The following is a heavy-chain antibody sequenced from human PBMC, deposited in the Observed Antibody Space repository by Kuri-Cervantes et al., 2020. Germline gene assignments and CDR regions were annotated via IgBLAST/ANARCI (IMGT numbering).Heavy chain of an antibody. CDR1: GFTFSSYA. CDR2: ISYDGSNK. V-gene: IGHV3-30*04. D-gene: IGHD3-3*01. Sequence: GESLKISCAASGFTFSSYAMHWVRQAPGKGLEWVAVISYDGSNKYYADSVKGRFTISRDNSKNTLYLQMNSLRAEDTAVYYCAKEYYDFWSGTKMGYYYYGMDVWGQGTTVTVSS. CDR3: AKEYYDFWSGTKMGYYYYGMDV. J-gene: IGHJ6*02.